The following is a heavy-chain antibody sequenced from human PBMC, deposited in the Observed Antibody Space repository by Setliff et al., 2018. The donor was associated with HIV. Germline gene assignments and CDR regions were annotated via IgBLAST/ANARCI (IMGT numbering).Heavy chain of an antibody. CDR1: GYTFTGYY. D-gene: IGHD3-3*01. CDR2: INPKSGGT. Sequence: ASVKVSCKASGYTFTGYYMHWVRQAPGQGPEWLGRINPKSGGTRYAQKFQGRASMTRETAISTAYMELSRLRSDDSAVYYCARLPFITIFGVLNGDDGFDIWGQGTMVTVS. V-gene: IGHV1-2*06. J-gene: IGHJ3*02. CDR3: ARLPFITIFGVLNGDDGFDI.